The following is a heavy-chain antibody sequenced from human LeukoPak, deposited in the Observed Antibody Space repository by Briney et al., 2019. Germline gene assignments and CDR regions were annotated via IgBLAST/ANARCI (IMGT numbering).Heavy chain of an antibody. CDR1: EFIFRDYS. CDR3: AKFEGATIPGWFNDY. Sequence: GGSLRLSCTASEFIFRDYSMGWVRDAPEKGLEGVSNTNKTTYPTFYADSVKGRFTISRDNSKNTLYLQMNSLRTEDTAVYFCAKFEGATIPGWFNDYWGQGILVTVSS. D-gene: IGHD6-19*01. CDR2: TNKTTYPT. J-gene: IGHJ4*02. V-gene: IGHV3-23*01.